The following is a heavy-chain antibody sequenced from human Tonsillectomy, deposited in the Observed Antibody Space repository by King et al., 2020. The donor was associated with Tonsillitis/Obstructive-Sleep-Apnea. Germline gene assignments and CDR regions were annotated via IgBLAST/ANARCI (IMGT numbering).Heavy chain of an antibody. CDR3: ARLVAVAGNWFDP. J-gene: IGHJ5*02. D-gene: IGHD6-19*01. Sequence: LQLQESGPGLLKPSETLSLTCTVSGGSISSYYWSWIRQPPGKGLEWIGYIYYSGSTNYNPSLKSRVTISVDTSKNQFSLKLSSVTAADTAVYYCARLVAVAGNWFDPWGQGTLVTVSS. V-gene: IGHV4-59*08. CDR1: GGSISSYY. CDR2: IYYSGST.